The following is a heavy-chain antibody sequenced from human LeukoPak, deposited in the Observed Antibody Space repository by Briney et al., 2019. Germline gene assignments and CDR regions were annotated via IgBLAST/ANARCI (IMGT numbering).Heavy chain of an antibody. Sequence: GSLRLSCAASGFTFSSYEMNWVRQAPGKGLGWVSYISTGGSTIYYADSVKGRFTISRDHAKNSLYLQMNSLRAEDTAVYYCARAGCSSSSCPYRNWFDPWGQGTLVTVSS. V-gene: IGHV3-48*03. CDR1: GFTFSSYE. CDR2: ISTGGSTI. CDR3: ARAGCSSSSCPYRNWFDP. D-gene: IGHD2-2*01. J-gene: IGHJ5*02.